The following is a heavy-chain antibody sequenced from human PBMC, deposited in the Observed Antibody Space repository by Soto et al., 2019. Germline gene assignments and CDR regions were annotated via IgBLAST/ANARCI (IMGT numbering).Heavy chain of an antibody. D-gene: IGHD3-9*01. V-gene: IGHV3-33*08. CDR1: GFTFSYHG. CDR3: ARDADTTGHYSHFDL. Sequence: VQLVESGGGVVQPGGSLRLSCAASGFTFSYHGFHWVRQAPGKGLEWVAVMHTGGNEKYYVDSVKGRFTVSRDDSRNMVYLEMSGLRAEDTAEYFCARDADTTGHYSHFDLWGRGALVAVS. J-gene: IGHJ4*02. CDR2: MHTGGNEK.